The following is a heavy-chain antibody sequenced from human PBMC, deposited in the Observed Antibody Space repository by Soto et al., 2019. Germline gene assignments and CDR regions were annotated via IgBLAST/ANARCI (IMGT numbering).Heavy chain of an antibody. CDR2: ISYDGSNN. V-gene: IGHV3-30-3*01. D-gene: IGHD3-22*01. CDR1: GLTFSSYA. J-gene: IGHJ1*01. CDR3: ASLYYDSSGYYTPGYFQH. Sequence: GGSLRLSCAASGLTFSSYAIHWVRQAPGKGLEWVAVISYDGSNNYYADSVKGRFTISRDNSKNTLYLQMNSLRAEDTAVYYCASLYYDSSGYYTPGYFQHWGQGTLVTVSS.